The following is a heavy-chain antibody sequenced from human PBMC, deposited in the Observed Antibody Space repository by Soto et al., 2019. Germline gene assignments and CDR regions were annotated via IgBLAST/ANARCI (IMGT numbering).Heavy chain of an antibody. V-gene: IGHV4-31*03. CDR2: IYYSGTT. CDR3: ARVRGHAFDI. D-gene: IGHD3-10*01. CDR1: GDSINNAEYY. Sequence: QVQLQESGPGLVKPSQTLSLKCSVSGDSINNAEYYWSWIRQHAGQGLEWSGYIYYSGTTYYNPSLKIRITISIDTSKNQFSLEMSSVTAADTAVYYCARVRGHAFDIRGQGTMVTVSS. J-gene: IGHJ3*02.